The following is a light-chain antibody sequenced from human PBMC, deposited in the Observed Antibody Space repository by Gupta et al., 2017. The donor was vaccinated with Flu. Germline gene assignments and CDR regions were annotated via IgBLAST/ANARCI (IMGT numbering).Light chain of an antibody. CDR1: RSNSGSHS. V-gene: IGLV1-44*01. CDR2: ENT. CDR3: GAWDVSRNTWV. Sequence: QSVLTQPPSASGTPGQTVTIFCSGRRSNSGSHSVIWYQQIPGKAPKLLIYENTQRPSVVPERVSGSKSGASATLAISGLQAEDEADYYGGAWDVSRNTWVFGGGTKLTVL. J-gene: IGLJ3*02.